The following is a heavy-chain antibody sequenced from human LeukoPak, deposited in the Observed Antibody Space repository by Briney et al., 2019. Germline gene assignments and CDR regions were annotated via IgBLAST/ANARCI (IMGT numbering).Heavy chain of an antibody. CDR2: IKQDGSEK. CDR1: GFTFSSYW. Sequence: GGSLRLSCAASGFTFSSYWMSWVRQAPGKGLEWVANIKQDGSEKYYVDPVKGRFTISRDNAKNSLYLQMNSLRAEDTAVYYCARGYMVRGVIIPFWGQGTLATVSS. D-gene: IGHD3-10*01. V-gene: IGHV3-7*01. J-gene: IGHJ4*02. CDR3: ARGYMVRGVIIPF.